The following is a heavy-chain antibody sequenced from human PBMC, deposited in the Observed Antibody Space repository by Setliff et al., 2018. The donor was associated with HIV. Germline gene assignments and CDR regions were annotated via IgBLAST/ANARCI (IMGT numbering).Heavy chain of an antibody. CDR1: GYTFISYD. CDR2: ISAYNGNT. CDR3: ARESGSHYRDLDY. V-gene: IGHV1-18*01. Sequence: ASVKVSCKASGYTFISYDINWVRQAPGQGLEWMGWISAYNGNTRYAQKLQGRVTMTTDASTSTAYMELRSLRSDDTAVYYCARESGSHYRDLDYWGQGTLVTV. D-gene: IGHD1-26*01. J-gene: IGHJ4*02.